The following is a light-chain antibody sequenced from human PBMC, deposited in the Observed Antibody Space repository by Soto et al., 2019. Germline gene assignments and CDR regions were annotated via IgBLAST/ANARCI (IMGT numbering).Light chain of an antibody. V-gene: IGKV1-33*01. J-gene: IGKJ5*01. Sequence: IEMTGCPRSMSEYVGDRVTITCQASQDISNYLNWYQQKPGKAPKLLIYDASNLETGVPSRFSGSGSGTDFTFTISSLQPEDMATYYCQQYDNPPITFGQGTRLEIK. CDR3: QQYDNPPIT. CDR1: QDISNY. CDR2: DAS.